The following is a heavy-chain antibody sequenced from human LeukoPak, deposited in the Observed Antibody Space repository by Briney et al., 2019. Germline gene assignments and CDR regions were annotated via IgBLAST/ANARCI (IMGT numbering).Heavy chain of an antibody. J-gene: IGHJ5*02. D-gene: IGHD6-13*01. V-gene: IGHV3-30*04. Sequence: GGSLRLSCAASGHNFSTYALHWLRHAPGKGLEWVAVISFDGKNKYYVDSVRGRYTLSRDNSKNTVYLQIDSLRHEDTALYYCARGQTGYTSSSCFDPWGQGTLVTVSS. CDR3: ARGQTGYTSSSCFDP. CDR1: GHNFSTYA. CDR2: ISFDGKNK.